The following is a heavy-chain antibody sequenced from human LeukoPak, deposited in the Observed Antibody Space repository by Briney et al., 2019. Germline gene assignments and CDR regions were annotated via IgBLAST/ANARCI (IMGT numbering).Heavy chain of an antibody. Sequence: PGGSLRLSCAASGFTVSSYGMHWVRQAPGKGLEWVAVIWYDGSNKYYADSVKGRFTISRDNSKNTLYLQMNSLRAEDAAVYYCARAGGFLYGDEVGMDYWGQGTLVTVSS. V-gene: IGHV3-33*01. CDR1: GFTVSSYG. CDR3: ARAGGFLYGDEVGMDY. J-gene: IGHJ4*02. CDR2: IWYDGSNK. D-gene: IGHD4-17*01.